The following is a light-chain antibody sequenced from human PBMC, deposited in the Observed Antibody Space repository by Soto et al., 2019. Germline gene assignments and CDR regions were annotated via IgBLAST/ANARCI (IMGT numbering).Light chain of an antibody. J-gene: IGKJ2*01. CDR3: QQSFIAPRT. CDR1: ETIIDY. Sequence: DIQMSQSPSSLSASVGDSVTITCRASETIIDYLNLYQQQPGEAPKLLIFSASSWHSGVPSRFRGSGSGTLFTLTISSLQPEDFATYFCQQSFIAPRTFGQGTKLQAK. CDR2: SAS. V-gene: IGKV1-39*01.